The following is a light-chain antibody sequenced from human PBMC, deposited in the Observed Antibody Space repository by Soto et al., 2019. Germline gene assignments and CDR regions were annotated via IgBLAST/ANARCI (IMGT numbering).Light chain of an antibody. CDR1: QSVAKNY. CDR2: DAS. J-gene: IGKJ1*01. Sequence: EIVLTQSPGTLSLSPGERATLSCRASQSVAKNYLAWYQQEAGQAPRLLIYDASSRATGIRDRFSGSVSGTDFTLTISRLEPEDFAVYYCHQYASSPQTFGQGTKVGIK. CDR3: HQYASSPQT. V-gene: IGKV3-20*01.